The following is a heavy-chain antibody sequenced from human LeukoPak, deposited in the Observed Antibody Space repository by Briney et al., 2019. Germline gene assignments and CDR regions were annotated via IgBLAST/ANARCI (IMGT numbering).Heavy chain of an antibody. CDR1: GYSFTSYW. J-gene: IGHJ3*02. CDR2: IYPGDSDT. D-gene: IGHD2-2*01. V-gene: IGHV5-51*01. Sequence: GESLKISCKGSGYSFTSYWIGWVRQMPGKGLEWMGIIYPGDSDTRYGPSFQGQVTISADKSISTAYLQWSILKASYTAMYYCARLVSTGYDAFDIWGQGTMVTVSS. CDR3: ARLVSTGYDAFDI.